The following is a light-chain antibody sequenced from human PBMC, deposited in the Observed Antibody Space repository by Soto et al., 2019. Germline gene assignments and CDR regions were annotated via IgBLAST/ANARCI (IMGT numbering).Light chain of an antibody. CDR2: GAS. V-gene: IGKV3-20*01. CDR3: QHFGGTTFT. Sequence: EIVMTHSPATLSLSPLEVATLSFRASQSVSSSYLAWYQQKPGQAPRIIIFGASGRATGIPDRFSGSGSGTDFTLTISRLEPEDFAVYYCQHFGGTTFTFGQGTRLEIK. J-gene: IGKJ5*01. CDR1: QSVSSSY.